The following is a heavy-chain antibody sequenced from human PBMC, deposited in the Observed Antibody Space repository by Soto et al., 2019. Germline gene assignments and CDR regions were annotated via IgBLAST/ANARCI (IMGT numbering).Heavy chain of an antibody. CDR3: ARGLRRFLEWPLPNV. CDR1: GYTFTSYD. Sequence: ASVKVSCKASGYTFTSYDINWVRQATGQGLEWMGWMNPNSGNTGYAQKFQGRVTMTRNTSISTAYMELSSLRSEDTAVYYCARGLRRFLEWPLPNVWGKGTTVTVSS. D-gene: IGHD3-3*01. V-gene: IGHV1-8*01. CDR2: MNPNSGNT. J-gene: IGHJ6*04.